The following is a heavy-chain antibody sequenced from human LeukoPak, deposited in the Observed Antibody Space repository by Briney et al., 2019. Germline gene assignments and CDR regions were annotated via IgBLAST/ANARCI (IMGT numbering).Heavy chain of an antibody. J-gene: IGHJ4*02. D-gene: IGHD3-16*02. CDR1: GGSISSYY. CDR3: ARGGYRPIDFDY. CDR2: IYYSGST. Sequence: PSETLSLTCTVSGGSISSYYWSWIRQPPGKGLEWIGYIYYSGSTNYNSSLKSRVTISVDTSKNQFSLKLSSVTAADTAVYYCARGGYRPIDFDYWGQGTLVTVSS. V-gene: IGHV4-59*01.